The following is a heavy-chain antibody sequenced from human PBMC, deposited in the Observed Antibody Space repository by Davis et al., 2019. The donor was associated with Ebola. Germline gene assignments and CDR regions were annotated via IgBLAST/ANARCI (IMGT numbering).Heavy chain of an antibody. D-gene: IGHD3-9*01. CDR3: AKPPAPYNILIGYHEY. V-gene: IGHV3-30*04. CDR1: GFTFSSFA. Sequence: PGGSLRLSCAASGFTFSSFAMFWVRQAPGKGLEWVAATSYDGSNSYYPDSVKGRFTISRDNSKNTLYLQMNSLRTEDTAVYYCAKPPAPYNILIGYHEYWGQGTLVTVSS. J-gene: IGHJ4*02. CDR2: TSYDGSNS.